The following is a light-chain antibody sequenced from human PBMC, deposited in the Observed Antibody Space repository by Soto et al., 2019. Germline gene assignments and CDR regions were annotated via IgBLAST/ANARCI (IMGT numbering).Light chain of an antibody. CDR1: QSISDW. J-gene: IGKJ2*01. CDR3: QQYSSYRHT. Sequence: DIQMTQSPSTLSASVGDRVSITCRASQSISDWLAWYQQKPGEAPKLLIYDASRLESGPPSRFSGRGSGTEFILTISSLQPDDFATYYCQQYSSYRHTFGQGTRLDI. V-gene: IGKV1-5*01. CDR2: DAS.